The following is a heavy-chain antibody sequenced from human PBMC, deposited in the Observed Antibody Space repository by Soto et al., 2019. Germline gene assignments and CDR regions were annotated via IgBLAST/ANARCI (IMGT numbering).Heavy chain of an antibody. V-gene: IGHV3-21*01. CDR3: ARGKDSSGWYSPLNYYYYGMDV. CDR1: GFTFSSYA. J-gene: IGHJ6*02. Sequence: EVQLLESGGGLVQPGGSLRLSCAASGFTFSSYAMSWVRQAPGKGLEWVSSISSSSSYIYYADSVKGRFTISRDDAKNSLYLQMNSLRAEDTAVYYCARGKDSSGWYSPLNYYYYGMDVWGRGTTVTVSS. CDR2: ISSSSSYI. D-gene: IGHD6-19*01.